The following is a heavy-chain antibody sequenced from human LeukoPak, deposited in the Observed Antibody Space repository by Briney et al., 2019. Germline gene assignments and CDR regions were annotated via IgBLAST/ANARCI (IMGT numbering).Heavy chain of an antibody. CDR2: IDLSGSVL. V-gene: IGHV3-48*01. CDR3: ARGQSYDFWRRNSHYYIDV. Sequence: SGGSLRLSCAASGFTFSDYTMNWARQAPGKGLEWVSYIDLSGSVLYYVDSVKGRFTISRDNSKNTLYLQMNSLRAEDTAVYYCARGQSYDFWRRNSHYYIDVWGKGTTVTVSS. CDR1: GFTFSDYT. D-gene: IGHD3-3*01. J-gene: IGHJ6*03.